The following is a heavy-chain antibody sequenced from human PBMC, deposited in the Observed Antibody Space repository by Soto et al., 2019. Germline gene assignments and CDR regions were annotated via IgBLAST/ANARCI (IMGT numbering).Heavy chain of an antibody. CDR2: INSDGSST. CDR3: ARGLIIPYYYYGMDV. Sequence: HPGGSLRLSCAASGFTFCSYWMHWVRQAPGKGLVWVSRINSDGSSTSYADSVKGRFTISRDNAKNTLYLQMNSLRAEDTAVYYCARGLIIPYYYYGMDVWGQGTTVTVSS. V-gene: IGHV3-74*01. CDR1: GFTFCSYW. J-gene: IGHJ6*02.